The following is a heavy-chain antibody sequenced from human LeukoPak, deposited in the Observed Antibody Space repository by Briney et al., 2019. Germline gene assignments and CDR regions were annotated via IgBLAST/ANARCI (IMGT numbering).Heavy chain of an antibody. V-gene: IGHV3-21*01. Sequence: GGSLRLSCAASGFTFSSYSMNWVRQAPGKGLEWVSSISSSSSYIYYADSVKGRFTISRDNAKNSLYLQMNSLRAEDTAVYYCARVYYDSSGYYSPATVADWGQGTLVTVSS. J-gene: IGHJ4*02. CDR3: ARVYYDSSGYYSPATVAD. CDR2: ISSSSSYI. D-gene: IGHD3-22*01. CDR1: GFTFSSYS.